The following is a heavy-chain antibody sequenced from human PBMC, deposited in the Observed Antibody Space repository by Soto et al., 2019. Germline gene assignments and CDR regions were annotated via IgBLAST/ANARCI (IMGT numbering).Heavy chain of an antibody. CDR2: IYYSGST. D-gene: IGHD3-22*01. V-gene: IGHV4-61*01. CDR1: GGSVSSGSYY. Sequence: QVQLQESGPGLVKPSETLSLTCTVSGGSVSSGSYYWSWIRQPPGKGLEWMGYIYYSGSTNYNPSLKSRVTISVDTSKNQFSLKLSSVTAADTAVYYCARHEIPYYYDSSGYRGAFDIWGQGTMVTVSS. J-gene: IGHJ3*02. CDR3: ARHEIPYYYDSSGYRGAFDI.